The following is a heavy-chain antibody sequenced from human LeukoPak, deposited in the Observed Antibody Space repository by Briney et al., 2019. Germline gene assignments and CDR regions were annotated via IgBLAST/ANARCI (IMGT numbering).Heavy chain of an antibody. Sequence: PSETLSLTCAVSGGSISSSNWWSWVRPPPGKGLEWIGEIYHSGSTNYNPSLKSRVTISVDKSKNQFSLKLSSVTAAGTAVYYCARENRGSSGWDYYYYYGMDVWGQGTTVTVSS. V-gene: IGHV4-4*02. CDR1: GGSISSSNW. J-gene: IGHJ6*02. CDR3: ARENRGSSGWDYYYYYGMDV. D-gene: IGHD6-19*01. CDR2: IYHSGST.